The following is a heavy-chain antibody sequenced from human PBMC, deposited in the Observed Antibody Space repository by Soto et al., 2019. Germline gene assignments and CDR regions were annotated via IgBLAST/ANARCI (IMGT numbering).Heavy chain of an antibody. D-gene: IGHD2-2*01. CDR3: AKLSCTSSTCYFPGWFYP. CDR2: VYYRGSS. J-gene: IGHJ5*02. V-gene: IGHV4-31*03. Sequence: QVKLQESGPGLVKPSETLSLTCTVSGDSISGGASFWSWIRQPPGKGLEWIAKVYYRGSSYYHPSLKSRLTISVDTTKNQFSLQLKSMTAADTAVYYCAKLSCTSSTCYFPGWFYPWGQGTLVTVSS. CDR1: GDSISGGASF.